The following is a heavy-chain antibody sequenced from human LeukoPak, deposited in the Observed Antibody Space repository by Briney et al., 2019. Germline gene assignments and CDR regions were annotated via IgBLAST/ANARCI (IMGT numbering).Heavy chain of an antibody. V-gene: IGHV4-39*01. Sequence: GSLRLSCAASGFTVSSNYMSWIRQPPGKGLEWIGSIYYSGSTYYNPSLKSRVTISVDTSKNQFSLKLSSVTAADTAVYYCARLSPPYYDFWSGYSYFDYWGQGTLVTVSS. D-gene: IGHD3-3*01. CDR1: GFTVSSNY. J-gene: IGHJ4*02. CDR2: IYYSGST. CDR3: ARLSPPYYDFWSGYSYFDY.